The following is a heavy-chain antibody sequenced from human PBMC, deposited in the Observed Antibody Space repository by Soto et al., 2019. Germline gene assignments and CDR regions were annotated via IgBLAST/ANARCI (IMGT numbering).Heavy chain of an antibody. D-gene: IGHD2-15*01. Sequence: ASVKVSCKASGYTFTSYGISWVRQAPGQGLEWMGWISAYNGNTNYAQKLQGRVTMTTDTSTSTAYMELRSLRSDDTAVYYCARRTGSGGSLNWFDPWGQGTLVTVS. CDR3: ARRTGSGGSLNWFDP. V-gene: IGHV1-18*01. CDR1: GYTFTSYG. CDR2: ISAYNGNT. J-gene: IGHJ5*02.